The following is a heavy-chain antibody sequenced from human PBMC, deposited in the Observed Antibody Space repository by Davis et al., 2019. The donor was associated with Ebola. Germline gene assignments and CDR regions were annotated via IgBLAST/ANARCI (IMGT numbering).Heavy chain of an antibody. CDR1: GGSISSGDYY. D-gene: IGHD2-21*01. CDR2: IYYSGST. Sequence: PSETLSLTCTVSGGSISSGDYYWSWIRQPPGKGLEWIGYIYYSGSTYYNPSLKSRVTISVDTSKNQFSLKLSSVTAADTAVYYCARGLLGPYCGGDCPKRDNWFDPWGQGTLVTVSS. J-gene: IGHJ5*02. CDR3: ARGLLGPYCGGDCPKRDNWFDP. V-gene: IGHV4-30-4*01.